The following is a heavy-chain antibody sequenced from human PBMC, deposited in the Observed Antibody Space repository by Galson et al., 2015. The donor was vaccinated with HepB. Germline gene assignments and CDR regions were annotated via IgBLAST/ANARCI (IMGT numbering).Heavy chain of an antibody. CDR2: ISYDGSNK. D-gene: IGHD6-13*01. J-gene: IGHJ6*02. V-gene: IGHV3-30-3*01. Sequence: SLRLSCAASGFTFSSYAMHWVRQAPGKGLEWVAVISYDGSNKYYADSVKGRFTISRDNSKNTLYLQMNSLRAEDTAVYYCAREDASSSWYEYYYYGMDVWGQGTTVTVSS. CDR3: AREDASSSWYEYYYYGMDV. CDR1: GFTFSSYA.